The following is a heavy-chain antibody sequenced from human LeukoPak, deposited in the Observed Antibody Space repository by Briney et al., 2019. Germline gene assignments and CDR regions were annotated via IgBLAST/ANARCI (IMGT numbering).Heavy chain of an antibody. CDR1: GGSISSYY. D-gene: IGHD3-10*01. Sequence: SETLSLTCTVSGGSISSYYWSWIRQPPGKGLEWVGYIYYSGSTNYNPSLKSRVTISVDTSKNQFSLKLSSVTAADTAEYYCARWRGGSGSYRGYYFDYWGQGTLVTVSS. CDR2: IYYSGST. J-gene: IGHJ4*02. V-gene: IGHV4-59*01. CDR3: ARWRGGSGSYRGYYFDY.